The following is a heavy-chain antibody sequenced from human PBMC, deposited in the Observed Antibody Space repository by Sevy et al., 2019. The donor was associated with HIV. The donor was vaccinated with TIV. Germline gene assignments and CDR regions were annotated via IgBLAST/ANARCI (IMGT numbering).Heavy chain of an antibody. Sequence: GGSLRLSCAASGFTFSSYSMNWVRQAPGKGLEWVSSISSSSSYMYYADSVKGRFTISRDNAKNSLYLQMNSLRAEDTAVYYCARDTVAAAGAFDIWGQGTMVTVSS. V-gene: IGHV3-21*01. CDR2: ISSSSSYM. J-gene: IGHJ3*02. D-gene: IGHD6-13*01. CDR3: ARDTVAAAGAFDI. CDR1: GFTFSSYS.